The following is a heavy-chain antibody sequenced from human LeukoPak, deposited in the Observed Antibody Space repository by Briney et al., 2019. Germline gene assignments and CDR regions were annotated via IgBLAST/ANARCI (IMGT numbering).Heavy chain of an antibody. CDR1: GFTFSSYA. CDR3: AKEVRSDYDFWSGYVDY. Sequence: PGGSLRLSCAASGFTFSSYAMTWVRQAPGKGLEWVSAISGSGGSTYYADSVKGRFTISRDNSKNTLYLQMNSLRAEDTGVYYCAKEVRSDYDFWSGYVDYWGQGTLVTVSS. CDR2: ISGSGGST. V-gene: IGHV3-23*01. J-gene: IGHJ4*02. D-gene: IGHD3-3*01.